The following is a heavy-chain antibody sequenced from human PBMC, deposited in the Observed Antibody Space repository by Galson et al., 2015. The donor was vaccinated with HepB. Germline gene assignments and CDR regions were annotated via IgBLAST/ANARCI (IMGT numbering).Heavy chain of an antibody. CDR2: ISGNGGST. V-gene: IGHV3-23*01. CDR3: AKGYGLFDC. J-gene: IGHJ5*01. D-gene: IGHD4-17*01. CDR1: GFTFNTHV. Sequence: SLRLSCAASGFTFNTHVMSWVRQAPGKGLEWVSTISGNGGSTYYADSVKGRFTISRDNSKNTLYLQMNSLRAEDTVIYYCAKGYGLFDCWGQGTLVTVSS.